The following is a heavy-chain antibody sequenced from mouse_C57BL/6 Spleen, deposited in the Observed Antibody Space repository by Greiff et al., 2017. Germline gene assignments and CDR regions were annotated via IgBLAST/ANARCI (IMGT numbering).Heavy chain of an antibody. CDR1: GYAFSSSW. CDR3: ARAVITSVEGGFAY. V-gene: IGHV1-82*01. D-gene: IGHD1-1*01. Sequence: VQLQQSGPELVKPGASVKISCKASGYAFSSSWMNWVKQRPGKGLEWIGRIYPGDGDPNYNGKFKGKATLTADKSSSTASMQLSSLTSEDSAVYFCARAVITSVEGGFAYWGQGTLVTVSA. CDR2: IYPGDGDP. J-gene: IGHJ3*01.